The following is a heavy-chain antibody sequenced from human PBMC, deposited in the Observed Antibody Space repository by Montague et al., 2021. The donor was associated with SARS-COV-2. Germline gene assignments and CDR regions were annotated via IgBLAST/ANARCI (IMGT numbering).Heavy chain of an antibody. Sequence: SLRLSCAASGFTVSSNYMSWVRQAPGKGLEWVSVIYSGGSTYYAYSVXXLFTISRHNSKNTLYLQMNSLRAEDTAVYYCASRGYSGYDSPNWYYYYYMDVWGKGTTVTVSS. D-gene: IGHD5-12*01. V-gene: IGHV3-53*04. CDR3: ASRGYSGYDSPNWYYYYYMDV. J-gene: IGHJ6*03. CDR1: GFTVSSNY. CDR2: IYSGGST.